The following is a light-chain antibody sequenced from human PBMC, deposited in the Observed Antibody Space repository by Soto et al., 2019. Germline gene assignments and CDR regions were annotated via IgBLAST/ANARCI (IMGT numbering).Light chain of an antibody. CDR1: SSNIGAGYD. CDR2: GNS. Sequence: QSVLTQPPSVSGAPGQRVTISCTGSSSNIGAGYDVHWYQQLPGTAPKLLIYGNSNRPSGVPDRFSGSKSGTSASLAITGLQAEDEAETYCQSYDSSLSGSYVFVTGTKVTVL. CDR3: QSYDSSLSGSYV. J-gene: IGLJ1*01. V-gene: IGLV1-40*01.